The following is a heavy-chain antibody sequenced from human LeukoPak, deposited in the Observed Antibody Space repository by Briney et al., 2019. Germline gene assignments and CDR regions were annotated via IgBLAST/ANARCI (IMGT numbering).Heavy chain of an antibody. CDR3: ARVTMLRGVIGTNGMDI. Sequence: ASVKVSCKASGYTFTNYYMHWVRQAPGQGLEWMGMIIPSGGGTTYAQRFQGRVTMTRDTSTSTVYMELTSLRSEDTAVYYCARVTMLRGVIGTNGMDIWGQGTTVTVSS. CDR1: GYTFTNYY. CDR2: IIPSGGGT. J-gene: IGHJ6*02. D-gene: IGHD3-10*01. V-gene: IGHV1-46*01.